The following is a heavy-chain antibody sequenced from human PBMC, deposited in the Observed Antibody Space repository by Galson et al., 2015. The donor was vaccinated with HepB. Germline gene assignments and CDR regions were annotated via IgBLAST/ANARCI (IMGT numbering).Heavy chain of an antibody. V-gene: IGHV3-7*01. J-gene: IGHJ4*02. CDR3: ARVNGAWNY. CDR1: GFTFSAYW. D-gene: IGHD2-8*01. Sequence: SLRLSCAASGFTFSAYWMSWVRQAPGKGLEWVANIKEDGSEKKYVDFVKGRFTISRDNAKNSLYLQMNSLRAEDTAVYYCARVNGAWNYWGQGTLVTASS. CDR2: IKEDGSEK.